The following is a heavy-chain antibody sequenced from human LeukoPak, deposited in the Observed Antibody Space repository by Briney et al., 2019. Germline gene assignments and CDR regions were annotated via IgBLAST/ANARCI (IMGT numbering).Heavy chain of an antibody. CDR3: ARGLDYVGIGYYFDY. Sequence: PSETLSLTCTVSGGSLSSSSYYWGWIRQPPGKGLEWIGSIYYSGSTYYNPSLKSRVTISVDTSKNQFSLKLSSVTAADTAVYYCARGLDYVGIGYYFDYWGQGTLVTVSS. J-gene: IGHJ4*02. CDR1: GGSLSSSSYY. CDR2: IYYSGST. V-gene: IGHV4-39*07. D-gene: IGHD3-10*02.